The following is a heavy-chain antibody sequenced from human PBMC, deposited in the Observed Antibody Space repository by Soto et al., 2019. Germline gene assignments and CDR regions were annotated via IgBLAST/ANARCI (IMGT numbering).Heavy chain of an antibody. CDR1: GVSMSSGGYY. CDR3: AGEEAGAFDI. CDR2: TYYSGST. J-gene: IGHJ3*02. Sequence: SETLSLTCTVSGVSMSSGGYYWTWIRQHPGKGLEWIGYTYYSGSTYYNPSLKSRLTISVDTSKNQFSLRLSSVTAADTAVYYCAGEEAGAFDIWGQGTMVTVSS. D-gene: IGHD3-10*01. V-gene: IGHV4-31*03.